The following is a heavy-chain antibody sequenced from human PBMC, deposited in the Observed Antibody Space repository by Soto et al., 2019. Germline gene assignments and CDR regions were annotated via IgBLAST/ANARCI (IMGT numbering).Heavy chain of an antibody. CDR1: GGSISSGDYY. D-gene: IGHD3-10*01. J-gene: IGHJ6*02. CDR3: ASHYYGSGSYSLNYYYGMDV. CDR2: IYYSGST. V-gene: IGHV4-30-4*01. Sequence: QVQLQESGPGLEKPSQTLSLTCTVSGGSISSGDYYWSWIRQPPGKGLEWIGYIYYSGSTYYNPSLKSRVTISVDTSKNQFSLKLSSVTAADTAVYYCASHYYGSGSYSLNYYYGMDVWGQGTTVTVSS.